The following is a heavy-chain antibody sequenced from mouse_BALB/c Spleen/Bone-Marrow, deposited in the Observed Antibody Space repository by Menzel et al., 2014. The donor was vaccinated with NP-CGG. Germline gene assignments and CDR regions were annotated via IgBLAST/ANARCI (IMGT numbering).Heavy chain of an antibody. CDR3: ARLIYYGVIDY. D-gene: IGHD1-1*01. Sequence: EVQLVESGGGLVQPGGSLKLSCTASGFAFSRYWMSWVRQAPGKGLQWIGEINPESSTINYTQSLKDKFIISRDNAKNTLYLKMSKVRSDDTAIYYCARLIYYGVIDYWGQGTTLTVSS. CDR2: INPESSTI. J-gene: IGHJ2*01. CDR1: GFAFSRYW. V-gene: IGHV4-1*02.